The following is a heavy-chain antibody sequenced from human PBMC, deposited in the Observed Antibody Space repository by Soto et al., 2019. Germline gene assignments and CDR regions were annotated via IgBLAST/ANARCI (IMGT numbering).Heavy chain of an antibody. CDR3: ARHPYCSGGSCYPQSRMDV. Sequence: GESLKISCKGSGYSFTSYWISWVRQMPGKGLEWMGRIDPSDSYTNYSPSFQGHVTISADKSISTAYLQWSSLKASDTAMYYCARHPYCSGGSCYPQSRMDVWGQGTTVTVSS. J-gene: IGHJ6*02. CDR1: GYSFTSYW. D-gene: IGHD2-15*01. V-gene: IGHV5-10-1*01. CDR2: IDPSDSYT.